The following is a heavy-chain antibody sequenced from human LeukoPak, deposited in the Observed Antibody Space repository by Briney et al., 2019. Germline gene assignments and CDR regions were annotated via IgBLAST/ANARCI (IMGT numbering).Heavy chain of an antibody. D-gene: IGHD2-2*01. J-gene: IGHJ5*02. Sequence: GGSLRLSCAASGFTFSNYGMHWVRQAPGKGLEWVAFIRYDGSDKYYADSVKGRFTISRDNSKNTLYLQMNSLRAEDTAVYYCAKGRFGYQLLGWLDPWGQGTLVTVSS. V-gene: IGHV3-30*02. CDR3: AKGRFGYQLLGWLDP. CDR1: GFTFSNYG. CDR2: IRYDGSDK.